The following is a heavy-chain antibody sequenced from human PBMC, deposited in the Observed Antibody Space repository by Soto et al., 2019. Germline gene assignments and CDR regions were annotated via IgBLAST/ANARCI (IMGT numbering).Heavy chain of an antibody. D-gene: IGHD4-17*01. CDR3: ARIYKYGDYPYYYYGLDV. CDR1: GFSLSNARMG. J-gene: IGHJ6*02. V-gene: IGHV2-26*01. CDR2: IFSNDEK. Sequence: QVTLKESGPVLVKPTETLTLTCTVSGFSLSNARMGVSWIRQPPGKALEWLAHIFSNDEKSYSTSLKSRLTISRDTSKSQVVLTMTNMDPVDTATYYCARIYKYGDYPYYYYGLDVWGQGTPVTVSS.